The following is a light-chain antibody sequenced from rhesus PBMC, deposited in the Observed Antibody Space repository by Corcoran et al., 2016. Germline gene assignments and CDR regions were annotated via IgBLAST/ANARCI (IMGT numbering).Light chain of an antibody. J-gene: IGKJ2*01. Sequence: DIQMTQSPSSLSASVGDTVTITCRASHSFISSLALYQQKPWKAPKLLLYSGSNLHSGVPSRFSGIKSGTDFTLTISSLQPDDIASYYCQQYYSDPYSFGQGTKVAIK. CDR3: QQYYSDPYS. CDR2: SGS. V-gene: IGKV1-46*01. CDR1: HSFISS.